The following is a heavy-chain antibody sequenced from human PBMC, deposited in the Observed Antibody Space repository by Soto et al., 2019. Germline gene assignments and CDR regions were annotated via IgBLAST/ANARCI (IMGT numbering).Heavy chain of an antibody. V-gene: IGHV3-23*01. CDR3: AKGRVVVVPAADY. J-gene: IGHJ4*02. Sequence: EVQLLESGGDLVQPGGSLRLSCAASGFTFSSYAMSWVRQAPGKGLEWVSVISGSGDSTYYADSVKGRFTISRDNTKNTLYVQMTSLRAEDTAVYYCAKGRVVVVPAADYWGQGTLVTVSS. D-gene: IGHD2-2*01. CDR2: ISGSGDST. CDR1: GFTFSSYA.